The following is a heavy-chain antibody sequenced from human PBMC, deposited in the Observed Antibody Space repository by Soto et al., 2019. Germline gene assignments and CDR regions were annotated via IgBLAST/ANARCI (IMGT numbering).Heavy chain of an antibody. CDR3: ARGPTAVTRYFDY. J-gene: IGHJ4*02. CDR1: GGSISGGGYS. Sequence: PSETLSLTCAVSGGSISGGGYSWSWIRQPPGKGLEWIGYIYHSGSTYYNPSLKSRVTISVDRSKNQFSLKLSSVTAADTAVYSCARGPTAVTRYFDYWGQGTLVTDSS. CDR2: IYHSGST. D-gene: IGHD4-17*01. V-gene: IGHV4-30-2*01.